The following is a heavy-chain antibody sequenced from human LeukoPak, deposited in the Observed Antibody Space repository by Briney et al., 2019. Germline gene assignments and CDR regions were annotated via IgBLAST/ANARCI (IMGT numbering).Heavy chain of an antibody. Sequence: PGGSLRLSCAASGFTFSRYYMHWVRQAPGKGLVWVSRINSDGSSTTYADSVKGRFTISRDNAKNSLYLQMNSLRVDDTAVYYCASQPAVIDLDYWGQGNLVTVSS. CDR2: INSDGSST. J-gene: IGHJ4*02. CDR3: ASQPAVIDLDY. CDR1: GFTFSRYY. D-gene: IGHD2-21*01. V-gene: IGHV3-74*01.